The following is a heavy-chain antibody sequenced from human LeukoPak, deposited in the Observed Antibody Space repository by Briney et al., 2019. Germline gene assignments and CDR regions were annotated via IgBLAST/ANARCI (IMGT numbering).Heavy chain of an antibody. CDR2: INWNGGST. J-gene: IGHJ4*02. CDR1: GFTFDDYG. CDR3: ARMDYGDASYYFDY. D-gene: IGHD4-17*01. V-gene: IGHV3-20*04. Sequence: GGSLRLSCAASGFTFDDYGMSWVRHAPGKGLEWVSGINWNGGSTGYADSVKGRFTISRDNAKNSLYLQMNSLRAEDTALYYCARMDYGDASYYFDYWGQGTLVTVSS.